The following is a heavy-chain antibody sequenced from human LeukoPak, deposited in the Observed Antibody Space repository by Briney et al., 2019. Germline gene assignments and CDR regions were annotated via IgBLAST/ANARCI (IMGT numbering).Heavy chain of an antibody. CDR1: GYTFTSYG. V-gene: IGHV1-2*06. CDR2: INPNSGGT. Sequence: ASVKVSCKASGYTFTSYGISWVRQAPGQGLEWMGRINPNSGGTNYAQKFQGRVTMTRDTSISTAYMELSRLRSDDTAVYYCARGTRYSSGWSQLDYWGQGTLVTVSS. J-gene: IGHJ4*02. D-gene: IGHD6-19*01. CDR3: ARGTRYSSGWSQLDY.